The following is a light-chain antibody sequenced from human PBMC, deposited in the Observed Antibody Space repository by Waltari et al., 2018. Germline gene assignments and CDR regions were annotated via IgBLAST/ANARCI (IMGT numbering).Light chain of an antibody. CDR1: QSIGTC. Sequence: DIQMTQSPSTQSASVGDGVTITCRASQSIGTCLAWYQQKPGEAPKLLIDWASRLQGGVPSRFSGSGSGTEFTLTVSSLQPDDFAIYYCEQYITWPLSFGGGTKVELK. V-gene: IGKV1-5*03. CDR3: EQYITWPLS. CDR2: WAS. J-gene: IGKJ4*01.